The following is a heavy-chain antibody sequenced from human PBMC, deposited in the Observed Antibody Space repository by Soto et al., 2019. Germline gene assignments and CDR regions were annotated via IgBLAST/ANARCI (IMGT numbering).Heavy chain of an antibody. CDR3: ARSIVVVTALDY. D-gene: IGHD2-21*02. CDR1: GYTFTSYA. CDR2: INAGNGNT. J-gene: IGHJ4*02. V-gene: IGHV1-3*05. Sequence: QVQLVQSGAEEKKPGASVKVSCKASGYTFTSYAMHWVRQAPGQRLEWMGWINAGNGNTKYSQKFQGRVTITRDTSASTASTEPSSLRSEDTAVYYCARSIVVVTALDYWGQGTLVTVSS.